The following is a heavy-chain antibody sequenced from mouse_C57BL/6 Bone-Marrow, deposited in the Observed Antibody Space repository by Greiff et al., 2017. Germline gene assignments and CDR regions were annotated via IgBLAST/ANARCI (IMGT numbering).Heavy chain of an antibody. J-gene: IGHJ3*01. CDR3: ARVGFAY. CDR1: GFTFSSYA. CDR2: ISDGGSYT. V-gene: IGHV5-4*01. Sequence: EVQRVESGGGLVKPGGSLKLSCAASGFTFSSYAMSWVRQTPEKRLEWVATISDGGSYTYYPDNVKGRFTISRDNAKNNLYLQMSHLKSEDTAMYYCARVGFAYWGQGTLVTVSA.